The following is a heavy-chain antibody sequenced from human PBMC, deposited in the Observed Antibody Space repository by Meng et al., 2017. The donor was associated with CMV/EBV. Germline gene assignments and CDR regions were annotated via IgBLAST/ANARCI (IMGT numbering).Heavy chain of an antibody. CDR1: GGSFSGYY. V-gene: IGHV4-34*01. CDR3: ARVWDSGWDY. Sequence: QGQLQQWGAGRLKPSETLSLTCAVYGGSFSGYYWSWIRQPPGKGLEWIGEINHSGSTNYNPSLKSRVTISVDTSKNQFSLKLSSVTAADTAVYYCARVWDSGWDYWGQGTLVTVSS. CDR2: INHSGST. D-gene: IGHD3-22*01. J-gene: IGHJ4*02.